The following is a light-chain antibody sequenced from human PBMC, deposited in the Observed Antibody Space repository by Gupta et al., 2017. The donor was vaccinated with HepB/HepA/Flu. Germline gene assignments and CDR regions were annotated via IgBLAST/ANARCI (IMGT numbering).Light chain of an antibody. CDR2: GAS. CDR3: QQYNNWPPWT. V-gene: IGKV3-15*01. J-gene: IGKJ1*01. CDR1: QSVSSN. Sequence: EIVMTQSPATLSVSQGERATLSCRASQSVSSNLAWYQQKPGQAPRLLIYGASTRATAIPARFSGSGSGTEFTLTISSLQSEDFAVYYCQQYNNWPPWTFGHGTKVEMK.